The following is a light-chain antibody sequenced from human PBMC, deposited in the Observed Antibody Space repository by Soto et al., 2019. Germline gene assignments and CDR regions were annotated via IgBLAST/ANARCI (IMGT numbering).Light chain of an antibody. Sequence: IQLTQSPSSLSASVGDRVTITCRASQGIRNPLAWYQQKPGKGPKLLIYLASTVQSGVPSRFSGSGSRTDFTLTISSLQPEDVAAYYCQQVDSYPITFGQGTRLEIK. CDR3: QQVDSYPIT. J-gene: IGKJ5*01. CDR2: LAS. V-gene: IGKV1-9*01. CDR1: QGIRNP.